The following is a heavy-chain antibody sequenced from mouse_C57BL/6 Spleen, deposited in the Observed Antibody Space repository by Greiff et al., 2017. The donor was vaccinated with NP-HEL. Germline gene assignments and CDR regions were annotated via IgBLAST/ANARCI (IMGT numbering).Heavy chain of an antibody. D-gene: IGHD2-13*01. V-gene: IGHV2-2*01. CDR3: ARNRGDYYFDY. CDR1: GFSLTSYG. J-gene: IGHJ2*01. Sequence: QVQLQQSGPGLVQPSQSLSITCTVSGFSLTSYGVHWVRQSPGKGLEWLGVIWSGGSTDYNAACISRLSISKDNSKSQVFFKMNSLQADDTAIYYCARNRGDYYFDYWGQGTTLTVSS. CDR2: IWSGGST.